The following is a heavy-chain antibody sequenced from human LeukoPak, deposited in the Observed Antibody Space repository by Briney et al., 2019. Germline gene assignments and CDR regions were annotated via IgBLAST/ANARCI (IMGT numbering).Heavy chain of an antibody. CDR1: GGSINYYY. CDR3: ARDSRYSDTSGYYYSHYYMDV. V-gene: IGHV4-59*01. Sequence: SETLSLTCTVSGGSINYYYWSWIRQPPGKGLEYIGYIYSSGSTNYNPSLKSRVTMSVDTSKNQFSLKLGSVTAADTAVYYCARDSRYSDTSGYYYSHYYMDVWGKGTTVTVSS. J-gene: IGHJ6*03. D-gene: IGHD3-22*01. CDR2: IYSSGST.